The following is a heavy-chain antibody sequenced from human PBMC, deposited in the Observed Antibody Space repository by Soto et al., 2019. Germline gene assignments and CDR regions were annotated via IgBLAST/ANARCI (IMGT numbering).Heavy chain of an antibody. CDR1: GFKFTSYG. J-gene: IGHJ4*02. CDR3: ARGGAARPDY. CDR2: ISGFSATI. Sequence: DVQLVNSGGGFVLPGGSLRLSCGASGFKFTSYGMNWVRQSPGKGFEWLAYISGFSATIKYADSVRGRFIVSRDNDINSLYLQVTDLRDDDTAVYYCARGGAARPDYWGQGTLVVVSS. V-gene: IGHV3-48*02. D-gene: IGHD1-26*01.